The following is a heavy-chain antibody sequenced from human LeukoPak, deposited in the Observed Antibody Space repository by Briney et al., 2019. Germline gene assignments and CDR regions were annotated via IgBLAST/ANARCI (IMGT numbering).Heavy chain of an antibody. Sequence: SQTLSLTCTVSSDSISSGDYYWSWIRQPAGKGLEFIGYINKKGGTFYDPPLKSRVSISIDTSKNQFSLKLTSVTAADTAVYFCAREHKSYGDYPYYFDSWGQGTLVTVSS. V-gene: IGHV4-30-4*01. CDR1: SDSISSGDYY. CDR2: INKKGGT. D-gene: IGHD4-17*01. CDR3: AREHKSYGDYPYYFDS. J-gene: IGHJ4*02.